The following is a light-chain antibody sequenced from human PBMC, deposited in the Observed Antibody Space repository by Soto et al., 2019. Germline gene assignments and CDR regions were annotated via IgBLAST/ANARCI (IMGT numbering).Light chain of an antibody. CDR1: QSIRSRS. CDR2: GGS. Sequence: DSGFSQSPCTLSLYPSERATLSCGASQSIRSRSLAWYQQKPGQAPRLLIYGGSSRATGIPDRFSGGGSGTDFSLTISRLETEDFSVYYCHQYGSSPLPFGGGTKADI. V-gene: IGKV3-20*01. CDR3: HQYGSSPLP. J-gene: IGKJ4*01.